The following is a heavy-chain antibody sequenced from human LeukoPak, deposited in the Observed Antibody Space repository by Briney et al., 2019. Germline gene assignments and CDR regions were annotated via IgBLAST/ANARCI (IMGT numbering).Heavy chain of an antibody. D-gene: IGHD3-3*01. CDR1: GFTFSSYA. V-gene: IGHV3-30*02. CDR3: AKDLITIFGVAGPLY. J-gene: IGHJ4*02. Sequence: PGGSLRPSRAVSGFTFSSYAIHWVRPAPGKGLEWVAFIWYDGSNKYYADSVKGRFTISRDNSKNTLYLQMNSLRAEDTAVYYCAKDLITIFGVAGPLYWGQGTLVTVSS. CDR2: IWYDGSNK.